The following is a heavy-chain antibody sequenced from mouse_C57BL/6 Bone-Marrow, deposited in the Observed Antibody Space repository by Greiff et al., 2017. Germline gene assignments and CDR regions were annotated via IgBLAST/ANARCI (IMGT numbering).Heavy chain of an antibody. D-gene: IGHD1-1*01. CDR2: ISNGGSYT. CDR1: GFTFSSYA. Sequence: DVQLVESGGGLVKPGGSLKLSCAASGFTFSSYAMSWVRQTPEKRLEWVATISNGGSYTYYPDNVKGRFTISRDNAKNNLYLQMSHLKSEDTAMYYGARRGYGSSHWYFDVWGTGTTVTVSS. CDR3: ARRGYGSSHWYFDV. J-gene: IGHJ1*03. V-gene: IGHV5-4*01.